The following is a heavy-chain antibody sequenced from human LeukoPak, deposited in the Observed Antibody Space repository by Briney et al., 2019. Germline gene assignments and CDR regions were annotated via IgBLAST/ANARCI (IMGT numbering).Heavy chain of an antibody. Sequence: VASVKLCCKSSGCAFSSYAISWIRQPPAQGLEWMGMIIPILGRANYAQKFQVRVRITAAKYTSKAYLELNSLSSEATAAYDYSGTLDDWGQRTQVTVS. D-gene: IGHD2-21*01. CDR1: GCAFSSYA. CDR3: SGTLDD. V-gene: IGHV1-69*04. J-gene: IGHJ4*02. CDR2: IIPILGRA.